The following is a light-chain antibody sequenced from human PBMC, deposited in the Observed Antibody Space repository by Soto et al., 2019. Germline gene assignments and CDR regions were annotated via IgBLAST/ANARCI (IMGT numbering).Light chain of an antibody. CDR3: QQYYSTWT. V-gene: IGKV4-1*01. Sequence: DIVMTQSPDSLAVSLGEGATINCKSSQSVLYSSNNKNYLAWYQQKPGQPPKLLIYWASTRESGVPDRFSGSGSGTDFTLTISSLQAEDVAVYYCQQYYSTWTFGQGTKVDIK. CDR2: WAS. J-gene: IGKJ1*01. CDR1: QSVLYSSNNKNY.